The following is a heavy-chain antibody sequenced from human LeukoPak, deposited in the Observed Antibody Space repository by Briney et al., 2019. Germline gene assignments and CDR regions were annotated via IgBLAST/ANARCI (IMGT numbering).Heavy chain of an antibody. V-gene: IGHV3-23*01. Sequence: RSGGSLRLSCAASGFTFSSYAMSWVRQAPGKGLEWVSAISGSGGSTYYADSVKGRFTISRDNSKNTLYLQMNSLRAEDTAVYYCANDDYDSSGYSSNWFDPWGQGTLVTVSS. D-gene: IGHD3-22*01. CDR3: ANDDYDSSGYSSNWFDP. CDR1: GFTFSSYA. J-gene: IGHJ5*02. CDR2: ISGSGGST.